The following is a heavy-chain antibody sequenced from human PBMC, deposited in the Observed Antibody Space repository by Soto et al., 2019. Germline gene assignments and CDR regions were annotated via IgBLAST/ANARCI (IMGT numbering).Heavy chain of an antibody. V-gene: IGHV3-23*01. CDR1: GFNLVKYT. Sequence: GGSLRLSCTASGFNLVKYTMGWVRQAPGKGLEWVAESYSTGGTEYADSVKGRFTISRDNSKNTLFLQMNSLGVEDTALYYCARDREPDGIWTFDSWGQGTLVTVSS. CDR3: ARDREPDGIWTFDS. CDR2: SYSTGGT. J-gene: IGHJ4*02. D-gene: IGHD3-9*01.